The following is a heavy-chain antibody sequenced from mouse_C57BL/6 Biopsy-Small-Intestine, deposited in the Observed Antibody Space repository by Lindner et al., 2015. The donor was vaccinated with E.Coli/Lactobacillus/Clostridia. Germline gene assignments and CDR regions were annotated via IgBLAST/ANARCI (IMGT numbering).Heavy chain of an antibody. Sequence: VQLQESGPELVKPGASVKLSCKASGHTFTSYDINWVKQRPGQGLEWIARIYPGSDNTYYNEKFKDKATLTADKSSSTAYMQLSSLTSEDSAVYYCARRGMITGYSDYWGQGTTLTVSS. D-gene: IGHD2-4*01. V-gene: IGHV1-66*01. CDR2: IYPGSDNT. CDR1: GHTFTSYD. CDR3: ARRGMITGYSDY. J-gene: IGHJ2*01.